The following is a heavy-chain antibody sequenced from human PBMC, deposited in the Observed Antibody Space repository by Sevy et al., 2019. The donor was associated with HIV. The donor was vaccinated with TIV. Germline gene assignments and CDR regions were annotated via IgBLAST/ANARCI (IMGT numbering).Heavy chain of an antibody. D-gene: IGHD2-8*01. Sequence: SETLSLTCTVSGGSISSSSYYWGWIRQPPGKGLEWIGSIYYSGSTYYNPSLKSRVTISVDTSKNQFSLKLSSVTAADTAVYYCARVGVGSRSRIDPWGQGTLVTVSS. J-gene: IGHJ5*02. CDR1: GGSISSSSYY. CDR2: IYYSGST. V-gene: IGHV4-39*01. CDR3: ARVGVGSRSRIDP.